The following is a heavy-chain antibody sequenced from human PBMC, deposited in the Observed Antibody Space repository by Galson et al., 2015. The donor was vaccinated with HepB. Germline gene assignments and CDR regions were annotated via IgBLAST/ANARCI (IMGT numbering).Heavy chain of an antibody. V-gene: IGHV1-69*10. CDR3: ATARGGGDCYIR. D-gene: IGHD2-21*02. CDR2: IIPILGIA. J-gene: IGHJ4*02. CDR1: GYTLTELS. Sequence: VKVSCKVSGYTLTELSMHWVRQAPGQGLEWMGRIIPILGIANYAQKFQGRVTITADKSTSTAYMELSSLRSEDTAVYYCATARGGGDCYIRWGQGTLVTVSS.